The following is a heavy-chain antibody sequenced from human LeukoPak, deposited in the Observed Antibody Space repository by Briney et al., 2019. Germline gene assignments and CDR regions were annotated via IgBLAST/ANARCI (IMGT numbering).Heavy chain of an antibody. CDR2: IKQDGSEK. V-gene: IGHV3-7*01. CDR3: ARDKPPYDFWSGYTFDY. J-gene: IGHJ4*02. CDR1: GFTFSSYW. D-gene: IGHD3-3*01. Sequence: GGSLRLSCAASGFTFSSYWMSWVRQAPGKGLEWVANIKQDGSEKYYVDSVKGRFTISRDNAKNSLYLQMNSLRAEDTAVYYCARDKPPYDFWSGYTFDYWGQGTLVTVSS.